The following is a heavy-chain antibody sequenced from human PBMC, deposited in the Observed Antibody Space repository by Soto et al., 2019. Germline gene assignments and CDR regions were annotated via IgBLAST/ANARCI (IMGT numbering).Heavy chain of an antibody. CDR3: ARLGTGTSYYFDY. J-gene: IGHJ4*02. V-gene: IGHV5-51*01. CDR2: IYPGDSDT. Sequence: WGSLKLPWKGPWYSFTSYWIRWVRQMPGKGLEWMGIIYPGDSDTRYTPSFQGQVTISADKSISTAYLQSTSLKASDTDMYYCARLGTGTSYYFDYWGQGTLVTVSS. D-gene: IGHD1-1*01. CDR1: WYSFTSYW.